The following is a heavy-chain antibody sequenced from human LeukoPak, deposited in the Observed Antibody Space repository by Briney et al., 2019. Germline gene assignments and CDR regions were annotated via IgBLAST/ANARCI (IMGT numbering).Heavy chain of an antibody. J-gene: IGHJ3*02. D-gene: IGHD6-19*01. Sequence: SETLSLTCTVSGGSISSYYWSWIRQPPGKGLEWIGYIYYSGSTNYNPSLKSRVTISVDTSKNQFSLKLSSVTAADTAVYYCARERYSSGWAQDAFDIWGQGTMVTVSS. V-gene: IGHV4-59*01. CDR1: GGSISSYY. CDR2: IYYSGST. CDR3: ARERYSSGWAQDAFDI.